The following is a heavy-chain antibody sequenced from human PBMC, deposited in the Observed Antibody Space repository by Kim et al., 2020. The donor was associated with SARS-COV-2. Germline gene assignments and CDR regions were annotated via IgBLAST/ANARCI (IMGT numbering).Heavy chain of an antibody. CDR3: ARGRGPDSGEPAGT. Sequence: GGSLRLSCAASGFTFSDDSMDWVRQAPGKGLEWLAYISGGSGVIYNADSVKGRFTISRDSGKNSLYLQLNDLRVEDTVLYYCARGRGPDSGEPAGTWGQGTLVTVS. D-gene: IGHD6-13*01. J-gene: IGHJ5*02. V-gene: IGHV3-48*04. CDR2: ISGGSGVI. CDR1: GFTFSDDS.